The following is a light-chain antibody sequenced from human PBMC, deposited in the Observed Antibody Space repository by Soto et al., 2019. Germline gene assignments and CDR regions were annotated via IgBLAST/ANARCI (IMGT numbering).Light chain of an antibody. CDR3: QQANSFPIT. J-gene: IGKJ5*01. CDR2: AAS. V-gene: IGKV1-12*01. Sequence: IQMTQSPSSVSASVGDRVTITCRASQGVSSYLAWYQQKPGKAPKLLIYAASSLQSGVPSRFSGSGFGTDFTFTIDSLQPEDFATYYCQQANSFPITFGQGTRLEIK. CDR1: QGVSSY.